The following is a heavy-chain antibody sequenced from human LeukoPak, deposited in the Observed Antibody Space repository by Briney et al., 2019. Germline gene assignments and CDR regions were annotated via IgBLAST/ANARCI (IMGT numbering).Heavy chain of an antibody. CDR1: GFTFTSYG. CDR3: ARIKLRWETGGYQKNNWFDP. Sequence: ASVKVSCRGSGFTFTSYGISWVRRAPGQGLQWMGWVSAYNGATSYAQSLQGRVSMTTDTSATTAYMELRSLRFDDTAIYYCARIKLRWETGGYQKNNWFDPWGQGTRVTVSS. V-gene: IGHV1-18*01. D-gene: IGHD3-22*01. CDR2: VSAYNGAT. J-gene: IGHJ5*02.